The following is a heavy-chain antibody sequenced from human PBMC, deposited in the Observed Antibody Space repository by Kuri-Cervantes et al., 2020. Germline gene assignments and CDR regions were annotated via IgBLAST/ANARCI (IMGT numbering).Heavy chain of an antibody. CDR3: AKDLDYGDQNFDY. V-gene: IGHV3-23*01. CDR2: ISGSGGST. D-gene: IGHD4-17*01. Sequence: GGSLRLSCAASGFIFSSYAMSWVRQAPGKGLEWVSDISGSGGSTYYADSVKGRFTISRDNSKNTLYLQMNSLRAEDTAVYYCAKDLDYGDQNFDYWGQGTLVTVSS. CDR1: GFIFSSYA. J-gene: IGHJ4*02.